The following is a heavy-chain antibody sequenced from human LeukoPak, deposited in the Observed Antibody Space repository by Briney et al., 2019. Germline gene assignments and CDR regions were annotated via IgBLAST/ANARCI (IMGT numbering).Heavy chain of an antibody. CDR3: ARDNREQQLVPPTFDY. J-gene: IGHJ4*02. V-gene: IGHV3-23*01. Sequence: GGSLRLSCPASGFMFSSYAMSWVRQAPGKGRDGVSVISGSGVTTYYAASVKGRFTISRDNSKNTLYLQMNSLRAEDTAVYYCARDNREQQLVPPTFDYWGQGTLVTVFS. CDR1: GFMFSSYA. CDR2: ISGSGVTT. D-gene: IGHD6-13*01.